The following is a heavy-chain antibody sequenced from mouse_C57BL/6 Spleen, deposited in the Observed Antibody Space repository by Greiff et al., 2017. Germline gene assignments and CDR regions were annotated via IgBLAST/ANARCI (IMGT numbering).Heavy chain of an antibody. CDR3: AGTGTDAY. J-gene: IGHJ3*01. D-gene: IGHD4-1*01. CDR2: IDPSDSYT. Sequence: VQLQQSGAELVRPGTSVKLSCKASGYTFTSYWMHWVKPRPGQGLEWIGVIDPSDSYTNYNQKFKGKATLTVDTSSSTAYMQLSSLTSEDSAVYYCAGTGTDAYWGQGTLVTVSA. V-gene: IGHV1-59*01. CDR1: GYTFTSYW.